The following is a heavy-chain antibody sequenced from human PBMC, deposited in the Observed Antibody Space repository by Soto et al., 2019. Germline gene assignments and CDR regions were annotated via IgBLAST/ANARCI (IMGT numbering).Heavy chain of an antibody. CDR1: GGSFSGYY. D-gene: IGHD2-2*01. Sequence: SETLSLTCAVYGGSFSGYYWSWIRQPPGKGLEWIGEISHSGSTNYNPSLKSRVTISVDTSKNQFSLKLSSVTAADTAVYYCARGSQAIVVVPAATYYYYGMDVWG. J-gene: IGHJ6*02. CDR3: ARGSQAIVVVPAATYYYYGMDV. V-gene: IGHV4-34*01. CDR2: ISHSGST.